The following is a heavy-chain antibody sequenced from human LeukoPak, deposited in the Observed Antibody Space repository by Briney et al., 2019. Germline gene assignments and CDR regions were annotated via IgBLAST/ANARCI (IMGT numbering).Heavy chain of an antibody. D-gene: IGHD4-23*01. Sequence: NTSETLSLTCTVSGYSISSGYYWGWIRQPPGKGLEWIGSIYHSGSTYYNPSLKSRVTISVDTSKNQFSLKLSSVTAADTAVYYCARAPYGGNPRLDYWGQGTLVTVSS. CDR1: GYSISSGYY. J-gene: IGHJ4*02. V-gene: IGHV4-38-2*02. CDR3: ARAPYGGNPRLDY. CDR2: IYHSGST.